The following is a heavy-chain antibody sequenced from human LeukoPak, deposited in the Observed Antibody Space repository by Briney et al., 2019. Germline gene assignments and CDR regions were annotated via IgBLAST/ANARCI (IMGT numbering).Heavy chain of an antibody. V-gene: IGHV3-21*01. Sequence: GGSLRLSCAASGFTFSSYSMTWVRQAPGKGLEWVSSISSSSSYIYYADSVKGRFTISRDNAKNSLYLQMNSLRAEDTAVYYCARDVRGTFYYFDYWGQGTLVTVSS. CDR1: GFTFSSYS. J-gene: IGHJ4*02. CDR3: ARDVRGTFYYFDY. CDR2: ISSSSSYI.